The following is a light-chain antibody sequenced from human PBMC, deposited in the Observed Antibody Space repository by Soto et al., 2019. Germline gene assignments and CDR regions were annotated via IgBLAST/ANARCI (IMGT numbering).Light chain of an antibody. CDR3: QQYTEWPQWT. J-gene: IGKJ1*01. CDR2: AAS. Sequence: EIIMTQSPATLSVSPGERASLSCRASQSVSSNLAWYQQKPGQAPRLLIYAASTRATGISTRFSGSGSGTEFTLTISSLQSEDFAIYYCQQYTEWPQWTLGQGTKVDIK. CDR1: QSVSSN. V-gene: IGKV3-15*01.